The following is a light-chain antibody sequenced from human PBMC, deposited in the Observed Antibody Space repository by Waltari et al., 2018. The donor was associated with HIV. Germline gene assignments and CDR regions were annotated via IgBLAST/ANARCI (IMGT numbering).Light chain of an antibody. J-gene: IGKJ4*01. CDR2: VGS. Sequence: DVVMTQSPLSLRVTPGEPASISCRSSQSLLSRNGNNYLDWYLQKPGQSPQLLSYVGSNRAAGVPDRFSGSGSGTDFTLKISRVEAEDVGVYYCMQALEAPLTFGGGTKVQIK. CDR3: MQALEAPLT. V-gene: IGKV2-28*01. CDR1: QSLLSRNGNNY.